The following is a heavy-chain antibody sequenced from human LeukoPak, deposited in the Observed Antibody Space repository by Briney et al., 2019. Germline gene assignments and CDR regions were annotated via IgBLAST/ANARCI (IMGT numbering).Heavy chain of an antibody. D-gene: IGHD3-3*01. Sequence: AASVKVSCKASGGTFSSYAISWVRQAPGQGLEWMGGIIPIFGTANYAQKFQGRVTITADESTSTAYMELSSLRSEDTAVYYCARASQYYDFWSGYSYYYYYMDVWGKGTTVTVSS. CDR3: ARASQYYDFWSGYSYYYYYMDV. J-gene: IGHJ6*03. V-gene: IGHV1-69*13. CDR2: IIPIFGTA. CDR1: GGTFSSYA.